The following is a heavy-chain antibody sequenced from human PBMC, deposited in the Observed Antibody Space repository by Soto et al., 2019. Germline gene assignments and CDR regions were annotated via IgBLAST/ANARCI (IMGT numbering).Heavy chain of an antibody. CDR2: ISSDSRTI. Sequence: PGGSLRLSCAASEFIFSSYSMNWVRQAPGKGLEWVSYISSDSRTIYYADSVKGRFTISRVNAKNSLYLQMNSLRAEDTAVYYCARGSYAMVNGYFDYWGQGTLVTVSS. V-gene: IGHV3-48*01. D-gene: IGHD5-18*01. CDR1: EFIFSSYS. J-gene: IGHJ4*02. CDR3: ARGSYAMVNGYFDY.